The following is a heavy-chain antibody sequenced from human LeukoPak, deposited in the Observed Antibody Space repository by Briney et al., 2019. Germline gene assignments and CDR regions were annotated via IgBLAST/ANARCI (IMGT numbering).Heavy chain of an antibody. V-gene: IGHV3-43*02. Sequence: PGGSLTLSCAASEFTFHDHDMHWVRQAPGKGLEWVSLISGDGGNKNYADSVKGRFTISRDNSENFLYLQMSSLRSEDTAFYYCERRSASPHNFDFGGGGALVPVPS. CDR1: EFTFHDHD. D-gene: IGHD1-14*01. CDR2: ISGDGGNK. J-gene: IGHJ4*02. CDR3: ERRSASPHNFDF.